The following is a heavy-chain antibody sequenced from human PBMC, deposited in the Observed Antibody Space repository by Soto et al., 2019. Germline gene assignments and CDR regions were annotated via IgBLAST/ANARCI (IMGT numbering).Heavy chain of an antibody. D-gene: IGHD4-17*01. CDR1: GGTFSSYA. CDR3: ARDSPPYGDYYYYYGMDV. Sequence: QVQLVQSGAEVKKPGSSVKVSCKASGGTFSSYAISWVRQAPGQGLEWMGGIIPIFGTANYAQKFQGRVTITADESTSTAFMELGSLRSEDTAVYYWARDSPPYGDYYYYYGMDVWGQGTTVTVSS. V-gene: IGHV1-69*01. J-gene: IGHJ6*02. CDR2: IIPIFGTA.